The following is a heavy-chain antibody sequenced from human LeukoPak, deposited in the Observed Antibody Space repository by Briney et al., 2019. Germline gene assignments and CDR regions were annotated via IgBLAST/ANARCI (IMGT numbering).Heavy chain of an antibody. D-gene: IGHD3-10*01. CDR3: ARDRSRHYYGSGSYGTGSDY. Sequence: PGGSLRLSCAASGFTFSDYYMSWIRQAPGKGLEWVSYISSSGSTIYYADSVKGRFIISRDNAKNSLYLQMNSLRAEDTAVYYCARDRSRHYYGSGSYGTGSDYWGQGTLVTVSS. CDR1: GFTFSDYY. J-gene: IGHJ4*02. V-gene: IGHV3-11*04. CDR2: ISSSGSTI.